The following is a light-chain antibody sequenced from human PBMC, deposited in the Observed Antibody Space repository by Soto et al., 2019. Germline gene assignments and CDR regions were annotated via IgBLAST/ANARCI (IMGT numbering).Light chain of an antibody. CDR2: PAS. V-gene: IGKV1-39*01. CDR1: QSISSY. Sequence: DIQMTQSPSSLTASVGDRVTITCRASQSISSYLNWCQQKPGKAPKLLIYPASSLQSGVPSRFSGSGSGTDFTLTISSLQPEDFATYYCQQSYSTPHTFGQGTKLEIK. J-gene: IGKJ2*01. CDR3: QQSYSTPHT.